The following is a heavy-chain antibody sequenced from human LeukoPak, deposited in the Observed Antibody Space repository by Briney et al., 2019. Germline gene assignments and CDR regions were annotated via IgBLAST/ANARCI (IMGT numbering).Heavy chain of an antibody. CDR3: ATDAGQQLVRYTLDY. Sequence: ASVKVSCKASGYTFTSYGISWVRQAPGQGLEWMGWINPYNGNTNYAQKLQGRVTTTTDTSTSTAYMELSRLRSDDTAVYYCATDAGQQLVRYTLDYWGQGTLVTVSS. D-gene: IGHD6-13*01. V-gene: IGHV1-18*01. CDR1: GYTFTSYG. CDR2: INPYNGNT. J-gene: IGHJ4*02.